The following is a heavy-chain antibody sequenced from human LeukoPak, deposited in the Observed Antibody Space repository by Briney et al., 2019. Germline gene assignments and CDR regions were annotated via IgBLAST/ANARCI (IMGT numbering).Heavy chain of an antibody. CDR3: ARSYCTDGSCENLDY. CDR1: GFTFSSYS. V-gene: IGHV3-48*01. CDR2: ISSRSSTI. J-gene: IGHJ4*02. Sequence: PGGSLRLSCAASGFTFSSYSMNWVRQAPGKGLEWVSYISSRSSTIDYADSVKGRFTISRDNAKNSLYLQMNSLRAEDTAVYYCARSYCTDGSCENLDYWGQGTLVSVSS. D-gene: IGHD2-15*01.